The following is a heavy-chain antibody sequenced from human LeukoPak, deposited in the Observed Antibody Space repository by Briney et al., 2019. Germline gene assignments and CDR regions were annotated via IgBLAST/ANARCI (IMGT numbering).Heavy chain of an antibody. CDR1: GYSFTSYG. D-gene: IGHD2-2*01. CDR2: VTVYNGNT. J-gene: IGHJ4*02. V-gene: IGHV1-18*01. Sequence: ASVKVSCKASGYSFTSYGISWVRQAPGQGLEWMGWVTVYNGNTRYAQKFQGRVTITTDESTSTAYMELSSLRSEDTAVYYCARGVDIVVVPAADWGQGTPVTVSS. CDR3: ARGVDIVVVPAAD.